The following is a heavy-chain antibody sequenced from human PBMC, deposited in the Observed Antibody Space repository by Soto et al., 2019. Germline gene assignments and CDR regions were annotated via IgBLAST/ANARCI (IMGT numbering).Heavy chain of an antibody. Sequence: EVQLVESGGDLIQPGGSLRLSCAASGFTVSSNYMSWVRQAPGKGLEWVSLLYSDGRTYYADSVKGRFTISRDNSKNTLYLQMNSLRAEDTAVYYCARDRYFDYWGQGTLVTVSS. CDR1: GFTVSSNY. V-gene: IGHV3-53*01. CDR2: LYSDGRT. D-gene: IGHD3-9*01. CDR3: ARDRYFDY. J-gene: IGHJ4*02.